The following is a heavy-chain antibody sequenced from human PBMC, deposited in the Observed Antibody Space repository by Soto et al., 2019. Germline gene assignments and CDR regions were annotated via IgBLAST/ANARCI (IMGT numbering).Heavy chain of an antibody. Sequence: QLQLQESGSGLVKPSQTLSLTCAVSGGSISSGGYSWSWIRQPPGKGLEWIGYIYESGSTYYNPSLNSRVTISVVRSKNQFSLKLSSVTAADTAVYYCARAHYGDYGYGMDVWGQGTTVTVSS. J-gene: IGHJ6*02. V-gene: IGHV4-30-2*01. CDR1: GGSISSGGYS. CDR2: IYESGST. CDR3: ARAHYGDYGYGMDV. D-gene: IGHD4-17*01.